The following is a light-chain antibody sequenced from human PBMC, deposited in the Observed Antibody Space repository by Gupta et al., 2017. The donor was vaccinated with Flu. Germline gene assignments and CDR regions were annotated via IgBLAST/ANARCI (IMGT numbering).Light chain of an antibody. V-gene: IGKV1-17*01. CDR2: LAS. J-gene: IGKJ1*01. CDR3: RQHGLYPWT. CDR1: QDFRND. Sequence: DIQMTQSPSSLSASVGDRVTITCRASQDFRNDLDWYQQKPGEAPKRLIYLASNLQSGVPSRFSGSGSGTEFTLTISSLQPEDFATYYCRQHGLYPWTFGQGTKVEIK.